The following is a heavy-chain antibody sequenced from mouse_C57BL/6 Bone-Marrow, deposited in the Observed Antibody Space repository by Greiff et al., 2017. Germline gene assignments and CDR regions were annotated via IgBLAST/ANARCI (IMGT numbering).Heavy chain of an antibody. D-gene: IGHD2-4*01. Sequence: EVKLVESGGGLVQPGGSLKLSCAASGFTFSDYYMYWVRQTPETRLEWVAYISNGGGSTYYPDTVKGRFTISRDNTKNTLYLQMSRLKSEDTAMFYCARLPLYYDYDGYAMDYWGQGTSVTVSS. CDR2: ISNGGGST. CDR1: GFTFSDYY. J-gene: IGHJ4*01. V-gene: IGHV5-12*01. CDR3: ARLPLYYDYDGYAMDY.